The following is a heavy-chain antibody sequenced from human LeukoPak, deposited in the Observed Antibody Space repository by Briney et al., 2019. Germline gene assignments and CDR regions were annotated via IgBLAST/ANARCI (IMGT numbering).Heavy chain of an antibody. D-gene: IGHD2-2*01. Sequence: ASVKVSCKASGGTFSSYAISWVRQAPGQGLEWMGGIIPIFGTANYAQKFQGRVTITADESTSTAYMELSSLRSEDTAVYYCARGGIPAGASYYYYMDVWGKGTTVTVSS. V-gene: IGHV1-69*13. CDR1: GGTFSSYA. CDR3: ARGGIPAGASYYYYMDV. CDR2: IIPIFGTA. J-gene: IGHJ6*03.